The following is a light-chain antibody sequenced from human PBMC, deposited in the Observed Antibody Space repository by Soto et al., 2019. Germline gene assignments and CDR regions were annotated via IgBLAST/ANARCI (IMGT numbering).Light chain of an antibody. CDR3: QQYNNWPWT. CDR1: QSVSTY. Sequence: EIVLTQAPATLSLSPXERATLSCRARQSVSTYLAWYQQKPGQAPRLLIYDASSRATGIPARFSGGGSGAEYTLTISSLQSEDFAVYYCQQYNNWPWTFGQGTKVDIK. J-gene: IGKJ1*01. V-gene: IGKV3D-15*01. CDR2: DAS.